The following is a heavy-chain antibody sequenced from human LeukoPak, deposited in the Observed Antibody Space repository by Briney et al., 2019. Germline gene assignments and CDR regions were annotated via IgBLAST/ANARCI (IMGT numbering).Heavy chain of an antibody. J-gene: IGHJ5*01. D-gene: IGHD1-1*01. Sequence: SETLSLTCAVSGASISSSIHYWGWVRQPPGKGLEWVGSVYYSGGTYYNPSLESRLTISVDTSNNRFSLKLKSVTAADTAVFYCARVTTGSTTLDSWGQGILVTVSS. CDR3: ARVTTGSTTLDS. V-gene: IGHV4-39*02. CDR1: GASISSSIHY. CDR2: VYYSGGT.